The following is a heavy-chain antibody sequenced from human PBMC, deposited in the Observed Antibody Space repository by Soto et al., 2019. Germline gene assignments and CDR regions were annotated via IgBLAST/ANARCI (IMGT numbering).Heavy chain of an antibody. J-gene: IGHJ6*02. CDR3: WSEYGSGSYYDGPYGMDV. Sequence: GGSLRLSCAASGFTFSSYAMSWVRQAPGKGLEWVSAISGSGGSTYYADSVKGRFTISRDNSKNTLYLQMNSLRAEDTAVYYCWSEYGSGSYYDGPYGMDVWGQGTTVTVSS. CDR2: ISGSGGST. D-gene: IGHD3-10*01. CDR1: GFTFSSYA. V-gene: IGHV3-23*01.